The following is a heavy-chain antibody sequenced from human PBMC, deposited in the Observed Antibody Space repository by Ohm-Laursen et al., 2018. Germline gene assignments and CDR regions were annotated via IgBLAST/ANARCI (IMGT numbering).Heavy chain of an antibody. V-gene: IGHV3-21*01. CDR1: GFTFSSYS. CDR3: ARDRWELPQQGGFDY. CDR2: IFISSSYI. J-gene: IGHJ4*02. Sequence: GSLRLSCAASGFTFSSYSMNWVRQAPGKGLEWVSSIFISSSYIYYADSVKGRFTISRDNAKNSLYLQMNSLRAEDTAVYYCARDRWELPQQGGFDYWGQGTLVTVSS. D-gene: IGHD1-26*01.